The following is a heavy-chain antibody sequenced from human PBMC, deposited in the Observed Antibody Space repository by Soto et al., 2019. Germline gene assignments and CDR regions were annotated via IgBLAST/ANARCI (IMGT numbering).Heavy chain of an antibody. CDR3: ARDRVSSREGFDP. CDR1: GGSMNDYY. D-gene: IGHD6-13*01. CDR2: AYYRGST. J-gene: IGHJ5*02. V-gene: IGHV4-59*01. Sequence: SETLSLTCTVSGGSMNDYYWTWIRQTPGKGLEWIGYAYYRGSTNYNPSLKGRVTISVDTSKNQFSLKLSSVTAADTAVYYCARDRVSSREGFDPWGQGTLVTVSS.